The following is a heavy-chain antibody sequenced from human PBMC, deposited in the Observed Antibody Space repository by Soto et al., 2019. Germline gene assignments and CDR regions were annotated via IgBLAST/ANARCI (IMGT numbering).Heavy chain of an antibody. D-gene: IGHD3-10*01. Sequence: SETLSLTCTVSVGSISSTSHYWAWIRQPPGKGLECIGSIYYSGSTYYNPSLKSRATISVDTSKNQFSLKLSSVTAADTAVYYCARDRDYYGSGSYYYGMGVWGQGNTVTVSS. CDR2: IYYSGST. CDR3: ARDRDYYGSGSYYYGMGV. J-gene: IGHJ6*02. CDR1: VGSISSTSHY. V-gene: IGHV4-39*07.